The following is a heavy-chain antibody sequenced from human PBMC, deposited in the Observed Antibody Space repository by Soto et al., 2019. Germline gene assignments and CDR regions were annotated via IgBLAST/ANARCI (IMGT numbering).Heavy chain of an antibody. V-gene: IGHV3-30-3*01. D-gene: IGHD3-10*01. CDR1: GFTFSSYA. CDR2: ISYDGSNK. CDR3: ARVSGYGSGSYYFDY. Sequence: QVQLVESGGGVVQPGRSLRLSCAASGFTFSSYAMHWVRQAPGKGLEWVAVISYDGSNKYYADSVKGRFTISRDNSKNTLYLQLNSLRAEDTAVYYCARVSGYGSGSYYFDYLGQGTLVTVSS. J-gene: IGHJ4*02.